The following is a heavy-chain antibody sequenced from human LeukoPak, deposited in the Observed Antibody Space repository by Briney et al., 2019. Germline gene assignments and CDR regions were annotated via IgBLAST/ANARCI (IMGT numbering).Heavy chain of an antibody. D-gene: IGHD3-22*01. J-gene: IGHJ3*02. Sequence: GGSLRLSCAASGFTFSSYAMHWVRQAPGKGLEYVSAISSNGGSTYYANSVKGRFTISRDNSKNTLYLQMNSLRAEDTAVYYCARENHYYDSSGSREDAFDIWGQGTMVTVSS. CDR3: ARENHYYDSSGSREDAFDI. CDR2: ISSNGGST. V-gene: IGHV3-64*01. CDR1: GFTFSSYA.